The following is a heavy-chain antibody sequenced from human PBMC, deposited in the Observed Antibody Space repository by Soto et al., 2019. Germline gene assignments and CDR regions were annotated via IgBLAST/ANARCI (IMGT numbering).Heavy chain of an antibody. Sequence: PSETLSLTCTVSGDSVTRVSDYWSWIRQPPGKGLEWIGYIYYSGSADYNPSLGSRVTISIDTSKNQFSLNLSSVTAADAAVYYCARELPQRQGRNMDVWGQGTTVTVSS. D-gene: IGHD1-1*01. CDR3: ARELPQRQGRNMDV. V-gene: IGHV4-61*01. CDR1: GDSVTRVSDY. J-gene: IGHJ6*02. CDR2: IYYSGSA.